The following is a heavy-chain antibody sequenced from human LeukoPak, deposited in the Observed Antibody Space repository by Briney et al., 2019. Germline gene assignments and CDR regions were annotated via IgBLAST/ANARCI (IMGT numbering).Heavy chain of an antibody. CDR1: GFTFDDYA. CDR2: ISWNSGSI. V-gene: IGHV3-9*03. J-gene: IGHJ4*02. D-gene: IGHD3-10*01. Sequence: GGSLRLSCAASGFTFDDYAMHWVRHAPGKGLEGGSGISWNSGSIGYADSVKGRFTISRDNAKNSLYLQMNSLRAEDMALYYCAKGMWYNYYRSGSYYKSDIDDYFDYWGQGTLVTVSS. CDR3: AKGMWYNYYRSGSYYKSDIDDYFDY.